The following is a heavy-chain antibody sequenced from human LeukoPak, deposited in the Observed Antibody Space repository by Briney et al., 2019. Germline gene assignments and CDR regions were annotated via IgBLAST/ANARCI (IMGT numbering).Heavy chain of an antibody. Sequence: ASVKVSCKASGYTFTSYGISWVRQAPGQGLEWMGWISAYNGNTNYAQKLQGRVTITADKSTSTAYMELSSLRSEDTAVYYCASQVSTYYFDYWGQGTLVTVSS. J-gene: IGHJ4*02. CDR2: ISAYNGNT. CDR3: ASQVSTYYFDY. V-gene: IGHV1-18*01. CDR1: GYTFTSYG.